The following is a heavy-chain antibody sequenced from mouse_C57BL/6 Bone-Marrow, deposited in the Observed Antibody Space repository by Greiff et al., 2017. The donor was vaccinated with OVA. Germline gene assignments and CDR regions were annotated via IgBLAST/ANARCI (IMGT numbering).Heavy chain of an antibody. CDR3: TRDRRISRVDFDY. D-gene: IGHD2-10*02. CDR1: GFTFSSYA. V-gene: IGHV5-9-1*02. J-gene: IGHJ2*01. Sequence: DVQLVESGEGLVKPGGSLKLSCAASGFTFSSYAMSWVSQTPEKRLEWVAYISSGADYIYYADTVKGRFTISRDNARNTLYLQMRSLKTEDTAMYYCTRDRRISRVDFDYWGQGTTLTVSS. CDR2: ISSGADYI.